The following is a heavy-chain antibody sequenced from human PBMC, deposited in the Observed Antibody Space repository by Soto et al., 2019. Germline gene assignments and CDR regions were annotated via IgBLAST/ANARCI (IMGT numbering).Heavy chain of an antibody. V-gene: IGHV3-21*01. CDR2: ISSGSSYI. Sequence: PVGSLRLSCAASGFTFSTYTMNWVRQAPGKGLEWISSISSGSSYIYYAGSVKGRFTISRDNAKNSLFPQMNSLRADDTAVYYCARDILSGGAYPDSWGQGTKVTVSS. CDR1: GFTFSTYT. D-gene: IGHD3-10*01. J-gene: IGHJ5*01. CDR3: ARDILSGGAYPDS.